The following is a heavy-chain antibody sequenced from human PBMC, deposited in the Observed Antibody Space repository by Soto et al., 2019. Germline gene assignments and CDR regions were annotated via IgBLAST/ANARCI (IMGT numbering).Heavy chain of an antibody. CDR3: ARDTRYCSGGSCYSGFDY. D-gene: IGHD2-15*01. CDR1: GVSFSGYY. Sequence: QVQLQQWGAGLLKPSATLSLTCAVYGVSFSGYYWSWIRQPPGKGLEWIGEINHSGSTNYNPSLKSRVTISVDTSKNQFSLKLSSVTAADTAVYYCARDTRYCSGGSCYSGFDYWGQGTLVTVSS. CDR2: INHSGST. J-gene: IGHJ4*02. V-gene: IGHV4-34*01.